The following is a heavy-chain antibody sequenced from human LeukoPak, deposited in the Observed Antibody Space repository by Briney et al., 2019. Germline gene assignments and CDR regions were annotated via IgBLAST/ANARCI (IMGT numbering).Heavy chain of an antibody. CDR2: INQDGSGK. D-gene: IGHD5-24*01. CDR3: AGEMATTSLDAFDY. Sequence: GGSLRLSCAASGFTVSSNYMSWVRQAPGKGLEWVANINQDGSGKYYVDSVKGRFTISRDNAKNSLFLQMNSLRAEDTAVYYCAGEMATTSLDAFDYWGQGTLVTVSS. CDR1: GFTVSSNY. V-gene: IGHV3-7*01. J-gene: IGHJ4*02.